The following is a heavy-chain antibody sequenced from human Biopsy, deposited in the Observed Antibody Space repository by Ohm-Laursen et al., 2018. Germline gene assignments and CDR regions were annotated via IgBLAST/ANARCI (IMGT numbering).Heavy chain of an antibody. Sequence: SQRLSLTPSVSVDSNSSCNDYWGWSRQPPGKGVEGIGTIRNTYFRTSVKSRVTMSVDRSKHRFSLKLCSVTAADTGVYYCAQTRNGYGGFYFDYWGRGTLVTVSS. CDR3: AQTRNGYGGFYFDY. CDR2: IRNT. V-gene: IGHV4-39*01. CDR1: VDSNSSCNDY. D-gene: IGHD4/OR15-4a*01. J-gene: IGHJ4*02.